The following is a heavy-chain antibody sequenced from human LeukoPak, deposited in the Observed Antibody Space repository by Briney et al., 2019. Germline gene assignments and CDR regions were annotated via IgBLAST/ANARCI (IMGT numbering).Heavy chain of an antibody. J-gene: IGHJ2*01. CDR3: ARAGISGSYYFVDWYFDL. CDR2: IYTSGST. CDR1: GGSISSYY. D-gene: IGHD1-26*01. V-gene: IGHV4-4*07. Sequence: SETLSLTCTVSGGSISSYYWSWIRQPAGKGLEWVGRIYTSGSTNYNPSLKSRVTMSVDTSKNQFSLKLSSVTAADTAVYYCARAGISGSYYFVDWYFDLWGRGTLVTVSS.